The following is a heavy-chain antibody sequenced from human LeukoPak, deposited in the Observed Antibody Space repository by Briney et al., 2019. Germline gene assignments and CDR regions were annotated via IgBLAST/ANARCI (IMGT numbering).Heavy chain of an antibody. CDR2: ISGSGGST. CDR3: ARSSLTSRGGDY. V-gene: IGHV3-23*01. J-gene: IGHJ4*02. Sequence: GGSLRLSCAASGFTFSSYAMSWVRQAPGKGLEWVSAISGSGGSTYYADSVKGRFTISRDNSKNTLYLQMNSLRAEDAAVYYCARSSLTSRGGDYWGQGTLVTVSS. CDR1: GFTFSSYA. D-gene: IGHD3-16*01.